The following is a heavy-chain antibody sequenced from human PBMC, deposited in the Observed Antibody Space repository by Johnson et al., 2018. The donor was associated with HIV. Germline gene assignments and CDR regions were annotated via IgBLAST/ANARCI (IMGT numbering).Heavy chain of an antibody. V-gene: IGHV3-30-3*01. J-gene: IGHJ3*02. Sequence: QVQLVESGGGVVQPGRSLRLSCAASGFTFSSYAMHWVRQAPGKGLEWVAVISYDGSNKYYADSVKGRFTISRDNSKNTLYLQMNSLRAEDTAVYYCARVVCLIGAFDIWGQGTMVTVSS. CDR3: ARVVCLIGAFDI. CDR2: ISYDGSNK. CDR1: GFTFSSYA. D-gene: IGHD3-22*01.